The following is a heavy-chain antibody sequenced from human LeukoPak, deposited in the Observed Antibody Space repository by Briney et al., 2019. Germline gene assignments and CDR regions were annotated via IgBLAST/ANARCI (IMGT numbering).Heavy chain of an antibody. CDR2: ISAGNGNT. Sequence: ASVKVSCKASGYTFTSYAIHWVRQAPGQRLEWMGWISAGNGNTKYSQDFQGRVTFISNTSATTAFMELSSLRSEDAAVYYCARDSGSGNNDYWGQGTLVTVSS. CDR3: ARDSGSGNNDY. J-gene: IGHJ4*02. CDR1: GYTFTSYA. D-gene: IGHD1-26*01. V-gene: IGHV1-3*01.